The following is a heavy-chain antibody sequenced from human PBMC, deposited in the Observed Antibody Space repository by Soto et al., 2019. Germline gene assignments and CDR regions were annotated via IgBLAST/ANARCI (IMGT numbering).Heavy chain of an antibody. Sequence: QLQLQESGPGLVKPSETLSLTCTVSGGSISSSSYYWGWIRQPPGKGLEWIGSIYYSGSTYYNPSLKSRVTISVDTSKNQFSLKLSSVTAADTAVYYCARWTLYGDYVFFVPNYFDYWGQGTLVTVSS. J-gene: IGHJ4*02. CDR1: GGSISSSSYY. CDR2: IYYSGST. CDR3: ARWTLYGDYVFFVPNYFDY. V-gene: IGHV4-39*01. D-gene: IGHD4-17*01.